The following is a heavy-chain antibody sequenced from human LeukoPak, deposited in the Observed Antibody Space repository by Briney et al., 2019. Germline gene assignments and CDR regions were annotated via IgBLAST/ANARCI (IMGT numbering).Heavy chain of an antibody. Sequence: SSETLSLTCTVSGGSISSGGYYWSWIRQHPGKGLEWIGYIYYSGSTYYNPSLKSRVTISLDTSKNQFSLKLSSVTAADTAVYYCARDAVDDEYSSSNWFDPWGQGTLVTVSS. J-gene: IGHJ5*02. CDR1: GGSISSGGYY. CDR2: IYYSGST. V-gene: IGHV4-31*03. CDR3: ARDAVDDEYSSSNWFDP. D-gene: IGHD6-6*01.